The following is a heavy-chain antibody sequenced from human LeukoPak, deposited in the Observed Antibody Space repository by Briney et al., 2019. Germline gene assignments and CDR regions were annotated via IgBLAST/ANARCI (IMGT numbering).Heavy chain of an antibody. V-gene: IGHV3-74*01. CDR3: FPFTCGGDCYS. J-gene: IGHJ4*02. D-gene: IGHD2-21*02. CDR2: INGDGSST. Sequence: GGSLRLSCAASGFTFSSYWMHWVRQAPGKGLVWVSGINGDGSSTSYADSVKGRFTISRDNGENTLYLQMNSLGAEDTAVYYCFPFTCGGDCYSWGQGTLVTVSS. CDR1: GFTFSSYW.